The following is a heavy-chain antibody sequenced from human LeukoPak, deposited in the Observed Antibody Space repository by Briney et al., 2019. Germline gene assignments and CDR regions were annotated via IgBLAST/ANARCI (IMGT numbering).Heavy chain of an antibody. CDR1: GGTFSSYA. D-gene: IGHD4-17*01. Sequence: GASVKVSCKASGGTFSSYAISWVRQAPGQGLEWMGGIIPIFGTANYAQKFQGRVTITADESTSTAYMELCSLRSEDTAVYYCARKDGDYPNWFDPWGQGTLVTVSS. J-gene: IGHJ5*02. CDR2: IIPIFGTA. CDR3: ARKDGDYPNWFDP. V-gene: IGHV1-69*13.